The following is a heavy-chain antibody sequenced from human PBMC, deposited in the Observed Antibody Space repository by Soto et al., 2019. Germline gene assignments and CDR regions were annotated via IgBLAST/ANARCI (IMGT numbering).Heavy chain of an antibody. V-gene: IGHV1-69*12. CDR2: IIPIFGTA. Sequence: QVQLVQSGAEVKKPGSSVKVSCKASEGTFISYAISWVRQTPGQGLEWMGGIIPIFGTANYAQKFQGRVTITADESTSTAYMELSSLRSEDPAVYYCARESRYCSGGSCYFLPGIDYWGQGTLVTVSS. J-gene: IGHJ4*02. D-gene: IGHD2-15*01. CDR3: ARESRYCSGGSCYFLPGIDY. CDR1: EGTFISYA.